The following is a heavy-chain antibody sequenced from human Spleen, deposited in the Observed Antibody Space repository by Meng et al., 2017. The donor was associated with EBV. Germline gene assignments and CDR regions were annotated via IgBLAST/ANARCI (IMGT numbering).Heavy chain of an antibody. CDR2: IIHTGGT. CDR3: ARGRTTMGNY. J-gene: IGHJ4*02. CDR1: GTSFTGYY. V-gene: IGHV4-34*01. Sequence: QVPPHQWGAGLLKPSETLSLTCAVYGTSFTGYYWTWIRQPPGKGLEWVGEIIHTGGTHYNPSLKSRVTISLDTSKNQFSLKVRSVTAADTGIYFCARGRTTMGNYWGQGTLVTVSS. D-gene: IGHD1-14*01.